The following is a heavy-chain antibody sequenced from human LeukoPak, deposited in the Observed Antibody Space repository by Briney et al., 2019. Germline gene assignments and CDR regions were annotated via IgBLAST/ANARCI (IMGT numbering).Heavy chain of an antibody. CDR1: GHGFTNHW. J-gene: IGHJ4*02. V-gene: IGHV5-51*01. CDR3: ARRVGYYYDSSGYYYFDY. Sequence: GESLKISCEVSGHGFTNHWIGWVRQMPGKGLEWMGIINLGDSDTKYSPSFQGQVTISLDKSISTAYLQWRSLKASDTAMYYCARRVGYYYDSSGYYYFDYWGQGTLVTVSS. CDR2: INLGDSDT. D-gene: IGHD3-22*01.